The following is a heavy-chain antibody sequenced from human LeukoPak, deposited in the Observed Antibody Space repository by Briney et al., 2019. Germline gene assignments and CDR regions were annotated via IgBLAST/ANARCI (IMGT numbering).Heavy chain of an antibody. D-gene: IGHD6-19*01. CDR1: GDSISDYY. V-gene: IGHV4-59*12. CDR3: AKPGIWSSGWYYFDY. Sequence: PSGTLSLTCTVSGDSISDYYWSWLRQSPRKGLEYIGFLSYTGNTNYNPSLKSRVTISVDTSKNQFSLKLSSVTAADTAVYYCAKPGIWSSGWYYFDYWGQGTLVTVSS. CDR2: LSYTGNT. J-gene: IGHJ4*02.